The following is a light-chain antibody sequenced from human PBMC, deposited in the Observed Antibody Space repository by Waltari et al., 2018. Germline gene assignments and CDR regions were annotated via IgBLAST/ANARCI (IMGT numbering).Light chain of an antibody. CDR1: QSINNW. CDR3: QQYNSYAT. CDR2: KAS. V-gene: IGKV1-5*03. J-gene: IGKJ2*01. Sequence: DIQMTQSPSTLSASVGDRVTITCRASQSINNWLAWYQQRPGKDPKLLIYKASTLQSGVPSRFSGSGSGTEFTLTISSLQPDDFATYYCQQYNSYATFGQGTKVEIK.